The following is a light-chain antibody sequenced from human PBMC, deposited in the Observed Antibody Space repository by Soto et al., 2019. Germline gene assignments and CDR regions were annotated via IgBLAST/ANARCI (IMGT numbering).Light chain of an antibody. Sequence: SYELTQPPSVSVAPGQTARLTCGGNNIAGKSVHWYQQKPGQAPVLVVYNDFDRPSGIPGRFSGSKSGDTATLTISGVEAGDEADYSCQVWDSSSDHSVFGGGTKVTVL. CDR2: NDF. V-gene: IGLV3-21*02. CDR3: QVWDSSSDHSV. CDR1: NIAGKS. J-gene: IGLJ2*01.